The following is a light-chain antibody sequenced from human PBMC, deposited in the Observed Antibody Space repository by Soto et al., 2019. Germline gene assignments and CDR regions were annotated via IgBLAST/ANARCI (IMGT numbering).Light chain of an antibody. CDR1: QSVSSN. CDR2: GAS. J-gene: IGKJ2*01. Sequence: IVMTQSPATLSVSPGERATLSCRASQSVSSNLAWYQQKPGQAPRLLIYGASTRATDIPARFSGSGSGTEFTLTISRLQSEDFAVYYCQQCNSWPPTFGQGTKVDIK. V-gene: IGKV3-15*01. CDR3: QQCNSWPPT.